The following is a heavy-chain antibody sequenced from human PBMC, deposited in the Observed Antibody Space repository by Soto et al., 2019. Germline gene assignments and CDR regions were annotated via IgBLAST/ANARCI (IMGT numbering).Heavy chain of an antibody. J-gene: IGHJ4*02. CDR1: GYSFTSYW. D-gene: IGHD1-1*01. CDR3: ARLVFRNDGSLLVTGLLFDY. V-gene: IGHV5-51*01. Sequence: EVQLVQSGAEVKKPGESLKISCKGSGYSFTSYWIGWVRQMPGKGLEWMGIIYPGDSDTRFSPSFQGQFTFSYDKSIITAYLQWSILKASDTAMYYCARLVFRNDGSLLVTGLLFDYLGQGTLVTVSS. CDR2: IYPGDSDT.